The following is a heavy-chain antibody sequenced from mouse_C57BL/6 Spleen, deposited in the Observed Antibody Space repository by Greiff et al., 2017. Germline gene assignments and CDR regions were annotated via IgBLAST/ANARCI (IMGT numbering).Heavy chain of an antibody. CDR1: GYTFTSYW. V-gene: IGHV1-64*01. CDR3: ARNGQLTAGFAY. J-gene: IGHJ3*01. D-gene: IGHD1-3*01. Sequence: QVQLQQPGAELVKPGASVKLSCKASGYTFTSYWMHWVKQRPGQGLEWIGMIHPNSGSTNYNEKFKSKATLTVDKSSSTAYMQLSSLTSEDSAVYYCARNGQLTAGFAYWGQGTLVTVSA. CDR2: IHPNSGST.